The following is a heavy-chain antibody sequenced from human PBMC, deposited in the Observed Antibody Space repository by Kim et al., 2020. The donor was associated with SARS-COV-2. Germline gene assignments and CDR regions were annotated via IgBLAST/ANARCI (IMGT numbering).Heavy chain of an antibody. CDR3: ARGRGYTGYNWFDP. Sequence: SETLSLTCTVSGGSISSYYWSWIRQPPGKGLEWIGYIYYSGSTNYNPSLKSRVTISVDTSKNQFSLKLSSVTAADTAVYYRARGRGYTGYNWFDPWGQGTLVTVSS. CDR1: GGSISSYY. CDR2: IYYSGST. D-gene: IGHD5-18*01. J-gene: IGHJ5*02. V-gene: IGHV4-59*13.